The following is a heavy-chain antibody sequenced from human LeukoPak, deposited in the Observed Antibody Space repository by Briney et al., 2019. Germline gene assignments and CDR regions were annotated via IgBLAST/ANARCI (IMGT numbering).Heavy chain of an antibody. CDR2: ISGSGGST. V-gene: IGHV3-23*01. CDR1: GFTFSGDA. Sequence: PGGSLRLSLAASGFTFSGDAMSWVRQAPGEGLEWVSAISGSGGSTYFADSVKGGFTISRDNSKNTLYLQMNSLRAEDTAVYYCARGASIYFASGNFDFRGQGTLVTVSS. D-gene: IGHD3-10*01. CDR3: ARGASIYFASGNFDF. J-gene: IGHJ4*02.